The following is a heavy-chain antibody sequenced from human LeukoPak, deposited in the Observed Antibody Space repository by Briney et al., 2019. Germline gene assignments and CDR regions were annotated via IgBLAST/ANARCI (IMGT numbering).Heavy chain of an antibody. D-gene: IGHD5-12*01. J-gene: IGHJ6*02. CDR2: VSGDGIT. CDR3: TRGLMVAPRSTMDV. Sequence: GGSLRLSCAASGFTFSSYWMHWVRQAPGKGLVCVSRVSGDGITNYAESVKGRFTISRDNAKNTPYLQMNSLRAEDAAVYYCTRGLMVAPRSTMDVWGQGTTVTVSS. V-gene: IGHV3-74*01. CDR1: GFTFSSYW.